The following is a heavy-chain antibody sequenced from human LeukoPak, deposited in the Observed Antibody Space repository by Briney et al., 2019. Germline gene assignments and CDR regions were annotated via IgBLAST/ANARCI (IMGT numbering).Heavy chain of an antibody. CDR2: IYYSGGT. D-gene: IGHD4-17*01. V-gene: IGHV4-39*01. Sequence: SETLSLTCTVSGGSISSNTYYWAWMRQPPGKGLEWIGSIYYSGGTYYNPSLKSRVTVSVDTSKNQFSLKLNSVTAADTAVYYCARAGYGDSDFDYWGQGTLVTVSS. CDR3: ARAGYGDSDFDY. J-gene: IGHJ4*02. CDR1: GGSISSNTYY.